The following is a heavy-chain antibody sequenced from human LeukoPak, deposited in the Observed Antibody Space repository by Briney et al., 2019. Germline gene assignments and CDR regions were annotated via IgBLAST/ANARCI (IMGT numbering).Heavy chain of an antibody. CDR1: GFTFSTYW. Sequence: PGGSLRLSCAASGFTFSTYWMSWFRRAQGRGLEWVANIKQDGSEKYYVDSVKGRFTISRDNAKNSLYLQMNSLRAEDTAVYYCARALGYCSSTSCYPDYWGQGTLVTVSS. J-gene: IGHJ4*02. CDR3: ARALGYCSSTSCYPDY. D-gene: IGHD2-2*01. CDR2: IKQDGSEK. V-gene: IGHV3-7*01.